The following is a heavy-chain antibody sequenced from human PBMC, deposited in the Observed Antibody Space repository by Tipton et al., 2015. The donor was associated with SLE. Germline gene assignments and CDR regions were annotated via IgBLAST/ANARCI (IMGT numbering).Heavy chain of an antibody. V-gene: IGHV4-31*11. D-gene: IGHD3/OR15-3a*01. CDR3: ARHQPLRGGSYAFWSGLLFFDY. J-gene: IGHJ4*02. Sequence: TLSLTCAVSGDSVSSGGYYWSWIRQYPGKGLEWIGCIYQSGTTFYNPSLKSRVTISVDTSKNQLSLNLSSVTAADTAVYYCARHQPLRGGSYAFWSGLLFFDYWGQGALVTVSS. CDR2: IYQSGTT. CDR1: GDSVSSGGYY.